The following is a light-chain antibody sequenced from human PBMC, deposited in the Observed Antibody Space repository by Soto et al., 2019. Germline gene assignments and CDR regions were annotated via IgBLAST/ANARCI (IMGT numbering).Light chain of an antibody. V-gene: IGKV1-5*01. CDR2: DAS. CDR1: QNINSW. J-gene: IGKJ1*01. CDR3: QQYDTYWT. Sequence: DIQMTQSASTVFASIGQSVPVTRRASQNINSWLAWYQQKPGSAPKVLIYDASSLESGVPSRFSGSRSETEFTLTISSMQPDDFATYYCQQYDTYWTFGQGTKVDIK.